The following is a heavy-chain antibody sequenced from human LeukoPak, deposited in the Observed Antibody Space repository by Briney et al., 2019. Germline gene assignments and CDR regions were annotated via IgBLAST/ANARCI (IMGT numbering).Heavy chain of an antibody. CDR2: ISSSGSTI. Sequence: GGSLRLSCAASGFIFSSYEMNWVRQAPGKGLEWVSYISSSGSTICYADSVKGRFTISRDYAKNSLYLQMNSVRAEDTAVYYCARDSGSVGELRPSTFDYWGQGTLVTVSS. CDR1: GFIFSSYE. V-gene: IGHV3-48*03. D-gene: IGHD1-26*01. J-gene: IGHJ4*02. CDR3: ARDSGSVGELRPSTFDY.